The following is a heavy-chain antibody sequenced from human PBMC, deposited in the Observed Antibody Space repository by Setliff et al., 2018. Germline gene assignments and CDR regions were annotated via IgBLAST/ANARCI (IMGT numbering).Heavy chain of an antibody. CDR2: INPSGGLT. V-gene: IGHV1-46*01. CDR1: GYTLTNYY. J-gene: IGHJ5*02. CDR3: ARATRDSGGWYYEYNWFDP. Sequence: GASVKVSCKASGYTLTNYYMHWVRQAPGQGLEWMGIINPSGGLTRYAQKFQGRVTMTRDTSTSTVYMEVSSLRSEDTAVYYCARATRDSGGWYYEYNWFDPWGQGTPVT. D-gene: IGHD6-19*01.